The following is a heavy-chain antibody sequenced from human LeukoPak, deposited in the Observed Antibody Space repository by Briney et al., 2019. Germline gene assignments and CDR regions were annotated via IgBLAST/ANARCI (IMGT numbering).Heavy chain of an antibody. Sequence: ESSPTLVNPTQTLTLTCTFSGFSLSTSGVGVGWIRQPPGKALEWLALIYWNDDKRYSPSLKSRLTITKDTSKNQVVLTMTNMDPVDTATYYCAHSLIDILTGYSYDAFDIWGQGTMVTVSS. J-gene: IGHJ3*02. CDR3: AHSLIDILTGYSYDAFDI. CDR2: IYWNDDK. D-gene: IGHD3-9*01. CDR1: GFSLSTSGVG. V-gene: IGHV2-5*01.